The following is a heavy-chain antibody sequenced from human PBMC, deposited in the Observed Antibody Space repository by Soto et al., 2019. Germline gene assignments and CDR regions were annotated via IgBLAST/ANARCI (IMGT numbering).Heavy chain of an antibody. CDR2: ISAYNGNT. V-gene: IGHV1-18*01. CDR3: ARGLGDYSNYGIDY. J-gene: IGHJ4*02. CDR1: GYTFTSYG. Sequence: GASVKVSCKASGYTFTSYGISWVRQAPGQGLEWMGWISAYNGNTNYAQKLQGRVTMTTDTPTSTAYMELRSLRSDDTAVYYCARGLGDYSNYGIDYWGQGTLVTVSS. D-gene: IGHD4-4*01.